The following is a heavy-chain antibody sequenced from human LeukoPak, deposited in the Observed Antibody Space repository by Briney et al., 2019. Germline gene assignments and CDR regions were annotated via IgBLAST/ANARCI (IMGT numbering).Heavy chain of an antibody. V-gene: IGHV5-51*01. D-gene: IGHD2-2*01. Sequence: GESLKISCEGSGYTFTKYWIGWVRQMPGKGLEWMGIIHPGDSHTWYSPSFQGQVTISADKSISMAYLQWSSLKASDAAMYFCARQPGMTAKSWYFDLWGRGTLVTVSS. CDR1: GYTFTKYW. CDR2: IHPGDSHT. CDR3: ARQPGMTAKSWYFDL. J-gene: IGHJ2*01.